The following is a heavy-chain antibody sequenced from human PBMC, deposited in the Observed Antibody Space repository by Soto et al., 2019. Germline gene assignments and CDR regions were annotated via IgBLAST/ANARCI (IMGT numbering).Heavy chain of an antibody. J-gene: IGHJ4*02. V-gene: IGHV3-7*01. CDR3: ARDGTSSWYDY. CDR1: GFTFSTYW. Sequence: VQLVESGGGLVQPGGSLRLSCAASGFTFSTYWMSWVRQAPGKGLEWVANIKQDGSEKYYVDSVKGRFTISRDNAKNSLYLQMNSLRAEDPAVYYCARDGTSSWYDYWGQGTLVIVSS. CDR2: IKQDGSEK. D-gene: IGHD6-13*01.